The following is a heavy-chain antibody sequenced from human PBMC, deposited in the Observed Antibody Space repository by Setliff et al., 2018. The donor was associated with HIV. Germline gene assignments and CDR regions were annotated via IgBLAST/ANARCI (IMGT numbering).Heavy chain of an antibody. V-gene: IGHV4-34*01. J-gene: IGHJ4*02. CDR1: GRSFSGYY. CDR2: INHSGST. Sequence: PSETLSLTCAVYGRSFSGYYWNWIRQPPGKGLEWIGEINHSGSTNYNPSLKSRVTISVDTSKNQFSLKLSSVTAADTAVYYCARGLSFYDPGGFDYWGQGTLVTVSS. CDR3: ARGLSFYDPGGFDY. D-gene: IGHD3-22*01.